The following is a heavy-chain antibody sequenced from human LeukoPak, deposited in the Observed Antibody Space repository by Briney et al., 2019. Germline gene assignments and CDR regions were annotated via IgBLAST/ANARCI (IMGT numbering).Heavy chain of an antibody. CDR3: ARDQDGGRLDY. V-gene: IGHV1-69*04. D-gene: IGHD3-16*01. Sequence: ASVKVSCKASGGTFSSYAISWVRQAPGQGLEWMGRIIPILGIANYAQKFQGRVTITADKSTSTAYMELSSLRSEDTAVYYCARDQDGGRLDYWGQGTLVTVSS. J-gene: IGHJ4*02. CDR2: IIPILGIA. CDR1: GGTFSSYA.